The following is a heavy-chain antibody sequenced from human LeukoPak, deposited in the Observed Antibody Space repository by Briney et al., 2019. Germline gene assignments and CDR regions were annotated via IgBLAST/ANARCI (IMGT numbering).Heavy chain of an antibody. CDR1: GFTFSTYS. J-gene: IGHJ4*02. Sequence: GGALRLSCAASGFTFSTYSMNWVRQAPGKGLEWVSSISSSSTYMYYADSVKGRFTISRDNAKNSLYLQMNSLRAEDTAVYYCARANTGLMATALIDYWGQGTLVTVSS. CDR2: ISSSSTYM. CDR3: ARANTGLMATALIDY. V-gene: IGHV3-21*01. D-gene: IGHD5-24*01.